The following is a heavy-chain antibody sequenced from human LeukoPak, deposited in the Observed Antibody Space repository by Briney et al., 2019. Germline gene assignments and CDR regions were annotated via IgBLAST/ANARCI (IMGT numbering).Heavy chain of an antibody. Sequence: ASVKVSCKAFGYTFTSNYMHWVRQAPGQGPEWMGVISPSGGSTTYAQKFQGRVTLTRDMSTSTDYLELSSLRSEDTAVYYCARNNSVRDEVWWFNPWGQGTLVTVSS. CDR1: GYTFTSNY. CDR2: ISPSGGST. V-gene: IGHV1-46*01. D-gene: IGHD5-24*01. CDR3: ARNNSVRDEVWWFNP. J-gene: IGHJ5*02.